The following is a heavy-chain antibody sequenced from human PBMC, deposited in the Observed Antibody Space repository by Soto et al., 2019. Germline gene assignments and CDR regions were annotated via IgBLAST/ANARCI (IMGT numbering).Heavy chain of an antibody. D-gene: IGHD3-22*01. Sequence: QVQLVESGGFVVNTRWPRIICAASGVSTCDYYKSWVRQDPGEGLEWGSYISSSGNTIYYADSVKGRFTISRDNAKNSVYLQMNSLRAEDTALYFCAKMSSENYYDPVFSWGQGTLVTVSS. CDR1: GVSTCDYY. CDR3: AKMSSENYYDPVFS. CDR2: ISSSGNTI. J-gene: IGHJ4*02. V-gene: IGHV3-11*01.